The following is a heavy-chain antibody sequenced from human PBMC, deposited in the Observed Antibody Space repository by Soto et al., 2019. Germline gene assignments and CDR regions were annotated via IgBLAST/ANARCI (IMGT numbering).Heavy chain of an antibody. V-gene: IGHV4-31*03. J-gene: IGHJ6*04. CDR1: GGSISSCGYY. CDR2: IYYSGST. CDR3: ARDQITMVRGVYQPYGMDV. D-gene: IGHD3-10*01. Sequence: PSETLSLTCTVSGGSISSCGYYWSWIRQHPGKGLEWIGYIYYSGSTYYNPSLKSRVTISVDTSKNQFSLKLSSVTAADTAVYYCARDQITMVRGVYQPYGMDVWGKGTTVTVSS.